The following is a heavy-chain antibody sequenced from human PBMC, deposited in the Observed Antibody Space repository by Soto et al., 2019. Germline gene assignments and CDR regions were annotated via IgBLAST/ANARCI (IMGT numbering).Heavy chain of an antibody. CDR3: VRGVRASYSFAS. CDR2: ISAYNGNT. Sequence: QVQLVQSGAEVKKPGASVKVSCKASGYTFTSYGISWVRQAPGQGLEWMGWISAYNGNTNYAQMPQGRVTMPTGASPSTAYMELRSLSSDDTAVYSCVRGVRASYSFASWCQGTLVTVSS. D-gene: IGHD1-26*01. CDR1: GYTFTSYG. J-gene: IGHJ4*02. V-gene: IGHV1-18*01.